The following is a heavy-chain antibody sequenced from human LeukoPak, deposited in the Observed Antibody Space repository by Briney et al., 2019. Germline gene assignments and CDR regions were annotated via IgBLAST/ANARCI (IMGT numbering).Heavy chain of an antibody. CDR1: GYRFTTYY. Sequence: GESLKISCRGSGYRFTTYYIAWVRQMPGKGLERMGIMYTGNSDIRYSPSFQGHVTISADKSISTAYLQWSSVKASDTAMYYCARHLDTAMVTQYYAMDVWGQGTTVTVSS. V-gene: IGHV5-51*01. J-gene: IGHJ6*02. CDR3: ARHLDTAMVTQYYAMDV. D-gene: IGHD5-18*01. CDR2: MYTGNSDI.